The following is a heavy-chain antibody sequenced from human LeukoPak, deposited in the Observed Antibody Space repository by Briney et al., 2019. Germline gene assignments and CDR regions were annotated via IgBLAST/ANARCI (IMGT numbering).Heavy chain of an antibody. CDR2: ISWNSGSI. CDR1: GFTFDDYG. D-gene: IGHD6-19*01. V-gene: IGHV3-9*03. CDR3: AKGEASSGWFGAFDI. J-gene: IGHJ3*02. Sequence: GGSLRLSCAASGFTFDDYGMSWVRHAPGRGLEWVSGISWNSGSIGYADSVKGRFTISRDNAKNSLYLQMNSLRGEDMALYYCAKGEASSGWFGAFDIWGQGTMVTVSS.